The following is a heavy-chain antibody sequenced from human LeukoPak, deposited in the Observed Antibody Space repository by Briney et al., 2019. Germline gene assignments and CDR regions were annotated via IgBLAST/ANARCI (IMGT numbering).Heavy chain of an antibody. CDR1: GFSLSTGGVG. CDR2: IYWNDEK. CDR3: AFDPDYGRAFFDS. Sequence: SGPTLVNPTETLTLTCSFSGFSLSTGGVGVGWIRQPPGKALEWLALIYWNDEKSYSPSLRSRLTITKDTPKNQVVLTMTNMDPVDTGTYFCAFDPDYGRAFFDSWGQGALVTVSS. V-gene: IGHV2-5*04. J-gene: IGHJ4*02. D-gene: IGHD4-17*01.